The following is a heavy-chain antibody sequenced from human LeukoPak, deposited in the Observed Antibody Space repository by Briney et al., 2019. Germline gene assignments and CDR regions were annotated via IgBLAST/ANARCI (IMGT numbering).Heavy chain of an antibody. CDR3: ARLDVSGAYYVDY. CDR2: IYPDDSDT. V-gene: IGHV5-51*01. J-gene: IGHJ4*02. CDR1: GYSFSTNW. D-gene: IGHD3-22*01. Sequence: GESLKISCKGSGYSFSTNWIAWVRQMPGKGLEWMGIIYPDDSDTRYSPSFQGQVTISADKSISTAYLQWSSLKASDTAMYYCARLDVSGAYYVDYWGQGTLVAVSS.